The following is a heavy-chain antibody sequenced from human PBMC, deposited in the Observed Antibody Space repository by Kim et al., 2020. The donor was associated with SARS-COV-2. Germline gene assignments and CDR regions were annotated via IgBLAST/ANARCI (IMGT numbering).Heavy chain of an antibody. Sequence: SETLSLTCTVSGGSISNSFNYWGWIRQPPGKGLEWIGSVYHSGSTYDSPSLKSRFTVSVDTSKNQFSLKLTSVTAADTGVYFCSRLPHDSSGYVDCWGQGFLVTVSS. D-gene: IGHD3-22*01. CDR1: GGSISNSFNY. CDR2: VYHSGST. CDR3: SRLPHDSSGYVDC. J-gene: IGHJ4*02. V-gene: IGHV4-39*01.